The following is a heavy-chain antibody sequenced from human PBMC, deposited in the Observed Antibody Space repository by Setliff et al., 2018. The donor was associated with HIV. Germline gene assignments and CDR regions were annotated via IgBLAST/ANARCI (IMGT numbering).Heavy chain of an antibody. V-gene: IGHV3-48*03. CDR2: ISSSGSIT. CDR1: GFTFSSYE. D-gene: IGHD4-4*01. J-gene: IGHJ6*02. CDR3: ARDDYMLYSYYYGMDV. Sequence: LRLSCAASGFTFSSYEMNWVRQAPGKGLEWVSYISSSGSITYYADSVKGRFTISRDNAKNSLYLQMNSLRDEDTAVYYCARDDYMLYSYYYGMDVWGQGTTVTVSS.